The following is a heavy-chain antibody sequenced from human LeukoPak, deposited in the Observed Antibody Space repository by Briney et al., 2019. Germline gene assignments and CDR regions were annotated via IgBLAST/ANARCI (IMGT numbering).Heavy chain of an antibody. CDR3: ARDGYNYFAVGGEFDS. D-gene: IGHD5-24*01. CDR2: INPNSGGT. J-gene: IGHJ4*02. CDR1: GYTFSGYF. Sequence: ASVKVSCKASGYTFSGYFIHWVRQAPGLGLEWTGWINPNSGGTNYAQKFQGRVTMTRDTSISTAYMELTSLTSDDTAVYYCARDGYNYFAVGGEFDSWGQGTLVTVSS. V-gene: IGHV1-2*02.